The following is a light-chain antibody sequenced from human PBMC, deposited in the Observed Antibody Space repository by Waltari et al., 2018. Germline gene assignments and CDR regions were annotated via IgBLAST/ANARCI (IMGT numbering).Light chain of an antibody. J-gene: IGKJ1*01. V-gene: IGKV4-1*01. Sequence: DIVLTQSPDSLPVSLCERATINCKSSQKILYNSNNKNYLAWDQQKPGQPPKLLIYWASTRESGVPDRFSGSGSGTDFTLTISSLQAEDVAVYYCQQYFGTPWTFGQGTKVEIK. CDR2: WAS. CDR1: QKILYNSNNKNY. CDR3: QQYFGTPWT.